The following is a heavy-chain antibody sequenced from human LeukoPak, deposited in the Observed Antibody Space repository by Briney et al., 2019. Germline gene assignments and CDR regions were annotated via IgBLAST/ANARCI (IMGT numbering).Heavy chain of an antibody. D-gene: IGHD6-19*01. J-gene: IGHJ6*03. V-gene: IGHV1-8*01. CDR1: GYTFTSYD. CDR2: SNPNSGNT. CDR3: ARGRGEYSSGWLSYYYYYMDV. Sequence: ASVKASCKASGYTFTSYDINWVRQATGQGLEWMGGSNPNSGNTGYAQKFQGRVTMTRNTYISTAYMELSSLRSEDTAVYHCARGRGEYSSGWLSYYYYYMDVWRKGTTVTISS.